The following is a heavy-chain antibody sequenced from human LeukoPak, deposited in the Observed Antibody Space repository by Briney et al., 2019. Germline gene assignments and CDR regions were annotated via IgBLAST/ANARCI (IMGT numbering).Heavy chain of an antibody. V-gene: IGHV4-31*03. CDR2: IYYSGST. J-gene: IGHJ4*02. Sequence: PSETMSLTCTDSGGSISSGGYYWSWIRQHPGKGLEWIGYIYYSGSTYYNPSLKSRVTISVDTSKNQFSLKLSSVTAADTAVYYCARADYYDSSGYSYWGQGTLVTVSS. D-gene: IGHD3-22*01. CDR3: ARADYYDSSGYSY. CDR1: GGSISSGGYY.